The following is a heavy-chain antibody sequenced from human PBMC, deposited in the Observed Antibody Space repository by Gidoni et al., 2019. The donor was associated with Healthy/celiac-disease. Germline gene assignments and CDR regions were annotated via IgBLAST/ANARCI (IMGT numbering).Heavy chain of an antibody. CDR1: GFTFSSYA. Sequence: EVQLLESGGGLVQPGGSLRLSCAASGFTFSSYAMSWVRQAPGKGLEWVSAISGSGGSTYYADSVKGRFTISRDNSKNTLYLQMNSLRAEDTAVYYCATATVPLEYYFDYWGQGTLVTVSS. D-gene: IGHD4-4*01. CDR3: ATATVPLEYYFDY. CDR2: ISGSGGST. J-gene: IGHJ4*02. V-gene: IGHV3-23*01.